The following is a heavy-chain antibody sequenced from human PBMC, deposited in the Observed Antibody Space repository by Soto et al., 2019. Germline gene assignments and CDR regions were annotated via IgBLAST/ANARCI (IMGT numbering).Heavy chain of an antibody. D-gene: IGHD1-26*01. CDR1: GFTFSAYS. Sequence: PGGSLRLSCAVSGFTFSAYSMNWVRQAPGKGLEWVSYISTSSSTIYYADSVKGRFTISRDDAKNSLYLQMNSLRAEDTAVYYCAKGGALQDSLYYGMDVWGQGTTVTVSS. CDR3: AKGGALQDSLYYGMDV. CDR2: ISTSSSTI. J-gene: IGHJ6*02. V-gene: IGHV3-48*01.